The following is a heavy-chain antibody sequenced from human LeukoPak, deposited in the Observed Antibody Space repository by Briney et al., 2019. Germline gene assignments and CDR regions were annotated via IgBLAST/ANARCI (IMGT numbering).Heavy chain of an antibody. CDR2: IIPILGIA. CDR1: GGTFSSYT. D-gene: IGHD1-7*01. V-gene: IGHV1-69*04. CDR3: ARDSSITGTLDY. Sequence: ASVKVSCKASGGTFSSYTISWVRQAPGQGLEWMGRIIPILGIANYAQKFQGRVTITADKSTSTAYMELSNLRSEDTAVYYCARDSSITGTLDYWGPGTLVTVSS. J-gene: IGHJ4*02.